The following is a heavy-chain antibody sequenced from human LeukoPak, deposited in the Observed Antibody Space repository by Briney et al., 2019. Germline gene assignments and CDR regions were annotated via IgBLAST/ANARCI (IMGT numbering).Heavy chain of an antibody. J-gene: IGHJ6*03. V-gene: IGHV3-23*01. CDR1: GFTFSSYG. CDR3: AKRVPAAPTYYYMDV. D-gene: IGHD2-2*01. CDR2: ISGSGGRT. Sequence: GGSLRLSCAGSGFTFSSYGLSWVRQAPGKGLEWVSAISGSGGRTYYADPVRGRFSISRDNSKNTLYLQMDTLRAEDTAVYYCAKRVPAAPTYYYMDVWGKGATVTVSS.